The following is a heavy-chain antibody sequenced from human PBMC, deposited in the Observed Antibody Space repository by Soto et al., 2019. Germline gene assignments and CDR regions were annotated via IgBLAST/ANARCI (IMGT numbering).Heavy chain of an antibody. J-gene: IGHJ6*02. CDR3: ARDGEYYYNTSGYYRGNHYSGMEV. Sequence: PSETLSLTCTVSGGSISSGDYYWSWVRQPPGKGLEWIGYIYYSGGTYYNPSLKSRVTISVDTSKNQFSLKLSSGTAADTAVYSCARDGEYYYNTSGYYRGNHYSGMEVWGPGTKVTVYS. CDR2: IYYSGGT. D-gene: IGHD3-22*01. V-gene: IGHV4-30-4*01. CDR1: GGSISSGDYY.